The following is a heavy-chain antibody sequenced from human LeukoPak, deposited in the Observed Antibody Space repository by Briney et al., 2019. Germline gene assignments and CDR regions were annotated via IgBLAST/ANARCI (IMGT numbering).Heavy chain of an antibody. CDR3: AKGNFGVVYYFDY. D-gene: IGHD3-3*01. Sequence: GGTLRLSCAASGFTFSSYAMSWVRQAPGKGLEWVSAISGSGGSTYYADSVKGRFTISRDNSKNTLYLQMNSLRAEDTAVYYCAKGNFGVVYYFDYWGQGTLVTVSS. V-gene: IGHV3-23*01. CDR1: GFTFSSYA. J-gene: IGHJ4*02. CDR2: ISGSGGST.